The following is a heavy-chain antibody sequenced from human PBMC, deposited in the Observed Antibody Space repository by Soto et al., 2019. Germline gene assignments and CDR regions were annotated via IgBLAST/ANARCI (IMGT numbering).Heavy chain of an antibody. CDR1: GGSVSSGSYY. CDR3: ARSRWELRS. V-gene: IGHV4-61*01. CDR2: IYYSGST. J-gene: IGHJ4*02. Sequence: KASETLSLTCTVSGGSVSSGSYYWSWIRQPPGKGLKWIGYIYYSGSTNYNPSLKSRVTISVDTSKNQFSLKLSSVTAADTAVYYCARSRWELRSWGQGTLVTVSS. D-gene: IGHD1-26*01.